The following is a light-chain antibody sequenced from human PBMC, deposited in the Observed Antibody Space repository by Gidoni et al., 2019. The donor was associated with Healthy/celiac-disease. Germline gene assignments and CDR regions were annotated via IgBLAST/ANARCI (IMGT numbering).Light chain of an antibody. J-gene: IGLJ2*01. CDR2: GKN. V-gene: IGLV3-19*01. Sequence: SSELTQDPAVSVALGQTVRITCQGDSLRSYYASWYQQKPGQAPVLVIYGKNNRPSGIPDRFSGSSSGNTASLTITGAQAEDEADYYCNSRDGDVVFGGGTKLTVL. CDR1: SLRSYY. CDR3: NSRDGDVV.